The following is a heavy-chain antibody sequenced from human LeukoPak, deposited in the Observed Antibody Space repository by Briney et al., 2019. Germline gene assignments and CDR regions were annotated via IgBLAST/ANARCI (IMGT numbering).Heavy chain of an antibody. Sequence: GSLRLSCAASGFTFSSYSMNWVRQAPGKGLEWVSSISSSSSYIYYADSVKGRFTISRDNAKNTLSLQMTTLRPDDTAIYYCARDTSVGAAYFDVWGQGALVAVSS. D-gene: IGHD2-15*01. CDR2: ISSSSSYI. J-gene: IGHJ4*02. CDR3: ARDTSVGAAYFDV. CDR1: GFTFSSYS. V-gene: IGHV3-21*01.